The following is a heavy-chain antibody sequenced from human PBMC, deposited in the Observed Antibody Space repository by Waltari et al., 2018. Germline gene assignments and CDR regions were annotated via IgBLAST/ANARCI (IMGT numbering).Heavy chain of an antibody. CDR1: GGSFSGYY. D-gene: IGHD2-8*02. J-gene: IGHJ6*02. CDR2: INYAGNT. CDR3: VRLEDCTGPGGNCYSGDSFAMDV. V-gene: IGHV4-34*02. Sequence: QVQLQQWGAGLLQPSETLSLTCAVYGGSFSGYYWGWIRQPPGKGLEWIGEINYAGNTNHNPSLRSRVTMLVDTSKSQFSLKVHSVTAADTAVYFCVRLEDCTGPGGNCYSGDSFAMDVWGQGTTVSVSS.